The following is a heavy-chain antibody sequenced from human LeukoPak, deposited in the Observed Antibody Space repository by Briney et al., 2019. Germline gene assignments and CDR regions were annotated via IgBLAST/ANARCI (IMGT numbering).Heavy chain of an antibody. Sequence: PGGSLRLSCAASGFTFSSYAMSWVRQAPGKGLEWVSAISGSGGSTYYADSVKGRFTISRDNSKNTLYLQTDSLRAEDTAVYYCAKGHYPDASCAGDCYYSYSGQGTLVTVSS. V-gene: IGHV3-23*01. J-gene: IGHJ4*02. CDR2: ISGSGGST. CDR3: AKGHYPDASCAGDCYYSY. CDR1: GFTFSSYA. D-gene: IGHD2-21*02.